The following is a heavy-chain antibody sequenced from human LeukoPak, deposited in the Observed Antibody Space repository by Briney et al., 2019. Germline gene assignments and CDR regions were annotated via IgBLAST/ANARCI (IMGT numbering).Heavy chain of an antibody. CDR1: GGSFSGYY. V-gene: IGHV4-34*01. J-gene: IGHJ6*03. CDR3: ARVYDFWSGPMDV. Sequence: SETLSLTCAVYGGSFSGYYWSWIRQPPGKGLEWIGEINHSGSTNYNPSPKSRVTISVDTSKNQFSLKLSSVTAADTAVYYCARVYDFWSGPMDVWGKGTTVTVSS. D-gene: IGHD3-3*01. CDR2: INHSGST.